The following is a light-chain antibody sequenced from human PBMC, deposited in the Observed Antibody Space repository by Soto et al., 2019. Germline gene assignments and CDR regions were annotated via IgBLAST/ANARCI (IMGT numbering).Light chain of an antibody. CDR3: QQYNSYSWT. CDR1: QSISSW. CDR2: KAS. Sequence: DIQMTQSPSTLSASVGDRVTITCRACQSISSWLAWYQQKPGKAPKLLIYKASSLESGVPSRFSGSGSGTEFTLTISSLQPDDFATYYCQQYNSYSWTFGQGIKVEIK. V-gene: IGKV1-5*03. J-gene: IGKJ1*01.